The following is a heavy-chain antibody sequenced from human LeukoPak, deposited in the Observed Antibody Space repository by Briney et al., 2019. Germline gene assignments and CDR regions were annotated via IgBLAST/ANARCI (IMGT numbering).Heavy chain of an antibody. CDR3: ASPSSSSSSYDY. V-gene: IGHV4-39*01. CDR2: INDSGDT. Sequence: SETLSLTCSVSGGSISSSSYYWGWIRQPPGKGLEWIVSINDSGDTYHNPSLKSRVTISVDTSKNQFSLKLSSVTAADTAVYYCASPSSSSSSYDYWGQGTLVTVSS. J-gene: IGHJ4*02. D-gene: IGHD6-6*01. CDR1: GGSISSSSYY.